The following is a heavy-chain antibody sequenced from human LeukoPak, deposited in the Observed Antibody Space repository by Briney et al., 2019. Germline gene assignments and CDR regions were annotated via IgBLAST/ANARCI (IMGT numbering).Heavy chain of an antibody. CDR1: GYSISSGYY. CDR3: ARGPRITIFGVVISDAFDI. CDR2: IYHSGST. D-gene: IGHD3-3*01. V-gene: IGHV4-38-2*02. Sequence: SETLSLTCTVSGYSISSGYYWGWIQQPPGKGLEWIGSIYHSGSTYYNPSLKSRVTISVDTSKNQFSLKLSSVTAADTAVYYCARGPRITIFGVVISDAFDIWGQGTMVTVSS. J-gene: IGHJ3*02.